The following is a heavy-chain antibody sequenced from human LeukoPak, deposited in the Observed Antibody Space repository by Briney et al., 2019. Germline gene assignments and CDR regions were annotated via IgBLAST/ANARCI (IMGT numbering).Heavy chain of an antibody. V-gene: IGHV4-30-2*03. D-gene: IGHD1-1*01. CDR1: GGSISSGGYS. CDR3: ARHINWIDAFDI. J-gene: IGHJ3*02. CDR2: IYHSGST. Sequence: SETLSLTCAVSGGSISSGGYSWSWIRQPPGKGLEWIGYIYHSGSTYYNPSLKSRVTISVDTSKNQFSLKLSSVTAADTAVFYCARHINWIDAFDIWGQGTMVTVSS.